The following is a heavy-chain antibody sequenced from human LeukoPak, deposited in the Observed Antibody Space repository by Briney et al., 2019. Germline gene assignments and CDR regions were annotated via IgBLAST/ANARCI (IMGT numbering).Heavy chain of an antibody. Sequence: PGGSLRLSCAASGFTFSSYGMHWVRQAPGKGLEWVAFIRYDGSNKYYADSVKGRFTISRDNSKNTLYLQMNSLRAEDTAVYYCARDEYQLLRRYYYYYMDVWGKGTTVTVSS. CDR3: ARDEYQLLRRYYYYYMDV. V-gene: IGHV3-30*02. D-gene: IGHD2-2*01. J-gene: IGHJ6*03. CDR1: GFTFSSYG. CDR2: IRYDGSNK.